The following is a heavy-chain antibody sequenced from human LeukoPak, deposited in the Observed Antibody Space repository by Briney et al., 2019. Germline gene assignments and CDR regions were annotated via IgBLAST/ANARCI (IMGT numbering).Heavy chain of an antibody. V-gene: IGHV3-7*01. CDR1: GFTFSSYW. CDR2: IKQDGSEK. D-gene: IGHD3-22*01. J-gene: IGHJ4*02. CDR3: ANFYDSSGYYTRLVDY. Sequence: GGSLRLSCAASGFTFSSYWMNWVRQAPGKGLEWVAKIKQDGSEKYYVDSVKGRFTISRDNAKNSLYLQMNSLRAEDTAVYYCANFYDSSGYYTRLVDYWGQGTLVTVSS.